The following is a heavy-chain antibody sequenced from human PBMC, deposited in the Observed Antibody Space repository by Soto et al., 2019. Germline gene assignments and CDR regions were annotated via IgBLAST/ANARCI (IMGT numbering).Heavy chain of an antibody. CDR3: ARHSDTAMVTVHY. J-gene: IGHJ4*02. CDR1: GGSISSSSYY. V-gene: IGHV4-39*01. Sequence: QLQLQESGPGLVKPSETLSLTCTVSGGSISSSSYYWGWIRQPPGKGLEWIGCIYYSGSTYYNPSLKSRVTLPVDTSKNQFSLKLSCVTGADTAVYYCARHSDTAMVTVHYWGQGTLVTVSS. CDR2: IYYSGST. D-gene: IGHD5-18*01.